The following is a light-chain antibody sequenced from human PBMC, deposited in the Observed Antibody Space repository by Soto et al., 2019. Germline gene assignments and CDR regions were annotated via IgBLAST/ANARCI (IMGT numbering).Light chain of an antibody. CDR2: DAS. J-gene: IGKJ4*01. CDR1: QDISNY. Sequence: DIQMTQSPSSLSASVGDRVSITCQASQDISNYLNWFQQTPGKAPKLLIYDASNLETGVPSRFSGSGSETDFTFTISSLQPEDIATYYCQQYNILPLTFGGGTKV. V-gene: IGKV1-33*01. CDR3: QQYNILPLT.